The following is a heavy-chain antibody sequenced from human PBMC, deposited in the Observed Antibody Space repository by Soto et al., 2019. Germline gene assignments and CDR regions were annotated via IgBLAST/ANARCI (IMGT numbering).Heavy chain of an antibody. CDR3: TRDSSYYGAGRGVLDY. CDR1: GFNVNDNY. D-gene: IGHD3-10*01. CDR2: IDSGGKT. Sequence: EVQLVESGGRLIQPGGSLTLSCAVSGFNVNDNYMSWVRQAPGKAPEWVSVIDSGGKTDYAESVRGRFIVSRDTSKNMVYLQMNSLRAEDTATYYCTRDSSYYGAGRGVLDYWGQGTPVTVSS. V-gene: IGHV3-66*01. J-gene: IGHJ4*02.